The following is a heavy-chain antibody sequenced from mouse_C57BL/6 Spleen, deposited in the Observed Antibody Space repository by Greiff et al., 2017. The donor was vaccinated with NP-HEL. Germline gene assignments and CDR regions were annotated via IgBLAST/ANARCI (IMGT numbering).Heavy chain of an antibody. J-gene: IGHJ2*01. CDR3: AKTDYGTYYFDY. D-gene: IGHD1-1*01. Sequence: VKVVESGGGLVKPGGSLKLSCAASGFTFSSYTMSWVRQTPEKRLEWVATISGGGGNTYYPDSVKGRFTISRDNAKNTLYLQMSSLRSEDTALYYCAKTDYGTYYFDYWGQGTTLTVSS. V-gene: IGHV5-9*01. CDR2: ISGGGGNT. CDR1: GFTFSSYT.